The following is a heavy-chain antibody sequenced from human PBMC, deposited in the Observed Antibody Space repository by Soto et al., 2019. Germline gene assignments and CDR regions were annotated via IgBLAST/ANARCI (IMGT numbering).Heavy chain of an antibody. Sequence: GESLKISCKGSGYSFTSYWIGWVRQMPGKGLEWMGIIYPGDSDTRYSPSFQGQVTISADKSISTAYLQWSSLKASDTAMYYCERLLVRDGYNYGMDVWGQGTTVTVYS. CDR2: IYPGDSDT. V-gene: IGHV5-51*01. CDR1: GYSFTSYW. CDR3: ERLLVRDGYNYGMDV. D-gene: IGHD3-22*01. J-gene: IGHJ6*02.